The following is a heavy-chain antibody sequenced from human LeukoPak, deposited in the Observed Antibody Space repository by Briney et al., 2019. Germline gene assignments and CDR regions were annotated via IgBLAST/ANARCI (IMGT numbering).Heavy chain of an antibody. J-gene: IGHJ5*02. CDR1: GFTVSSNY. Sequence: PGGSLRLSCAASGFTVSSNYMSWVRQAPGKGLEWVSVIYSGGSTYYADSVKGRFTISRDNSKNTLYLQMNSLRAEDTAVYHCARDLYGSGSYSPWGQGTLVTVSS. D-gene: IGHD3-10*01. CDR2: IYSGGST. CDR3: ARDLYGSGSYSP. V-gene: IGHV3-66*01.